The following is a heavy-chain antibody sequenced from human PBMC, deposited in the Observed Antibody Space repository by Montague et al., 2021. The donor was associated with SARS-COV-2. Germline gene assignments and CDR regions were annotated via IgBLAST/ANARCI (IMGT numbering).Heavy chain of an antibody. Sequence: SETLSLTCAVYGGSLSGYYWSWIRQPPGKGLEWIGEINHSGSTNYNPSXXSRVTISLDTSKNQFSLKLSSVTAADTAVYYCARGRRRYNWRDETSYYYGMDVWGQGTTVTVSS. CDR3: ARGRRRYNWRDETSYYYGMDV. V-gene: IGHV4-34*01. CDR1: GGSLSGYY. CDR2: INHSGST. D-gene: IGHD1-20*01. J-gene: IGHJ6*02.